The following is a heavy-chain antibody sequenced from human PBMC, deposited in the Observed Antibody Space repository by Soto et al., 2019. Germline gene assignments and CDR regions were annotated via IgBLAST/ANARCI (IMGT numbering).Heavy chain of an antibody. CDR3: AREMATIRRYFDY. V-gene: IGHV4-59*01. CDR2: IYYSGST. J-gene: IGHJ4*02. D-gene: IGHD5-12*01. CDR1: GGSISSYY. Sequence: SETLSLTCTVSGGSISSYYWSWIRQPPGKGLEWIGYIYYSGSTNYNPSLKSRVTISVDTSKNQFSLKLSSVTAADTAVYYCAREMATIRRYFDYWGQGTLVTVSS.